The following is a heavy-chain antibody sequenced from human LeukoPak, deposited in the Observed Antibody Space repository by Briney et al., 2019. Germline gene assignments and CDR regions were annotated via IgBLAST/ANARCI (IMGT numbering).Heavy chain of an antibody. CDR2: IYHSGST. J-gene: IGHJ6*03. Sequence: SETLSLTCAVSGGSISSSNWWSWVRQPPGKGLEWIGEIYHSGSTNYNPSLKSRVTLSVDKSKNQFSLKLSSVTAADTAVYYCARGLGYCSSTSCYPPYYYYYMDVWGKGTTVTVSS. D-gene: IGHD2-2*01. CDR3: ARGLGYCSSTSCYPPYYYYYMDV. V-gene: IGHV4-4*02. CDR1: GGSISSSNW.